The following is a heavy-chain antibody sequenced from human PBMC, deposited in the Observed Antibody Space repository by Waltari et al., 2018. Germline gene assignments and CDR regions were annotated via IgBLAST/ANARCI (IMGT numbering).Heavy chain of an antibody. V-gene: IGHV1-24*01. J-gene: IGHJ5*02. CDR3: ATGYCSGGSCLRGSESWFDP. Sequence: QVQLVQSGAEVKKPGASVKVSCKVSGYTLTELSRHWVRQAPGKGLEWMGGFDPEDGETIYAQKFQGRVTMTEETSPDTAYMELSSLRSEDPAVYYCATGYCSGGSCLRGSESWFDPWGQGTLVTVSS. CDR2: FDPEDGET. D-gene: IGHD2-15*01. CDR1: GYTLTELS.